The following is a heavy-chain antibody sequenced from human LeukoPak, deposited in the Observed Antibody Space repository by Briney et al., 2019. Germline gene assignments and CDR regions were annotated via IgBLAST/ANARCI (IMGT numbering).Heavy chain of an antibody. CDR1: GFTSSSYW. D-gene: IGHD6-13*01. CDR3: ARIAAHSSSWYDGGY. Sequence: PGGSLRLSCAASGFTSSSYWMHWVRQAPGKGLVWVSRINSDGSSTTYADSVKGRFTISRDNAKNTLYLQMNSLRAEDTGVYYCARIAAHSSSWYDGGYWGQGTLVTVSS. CDR2: INSDGSST. J-gene: IGHJ4*02. V-gene: IGHV3-74*01.